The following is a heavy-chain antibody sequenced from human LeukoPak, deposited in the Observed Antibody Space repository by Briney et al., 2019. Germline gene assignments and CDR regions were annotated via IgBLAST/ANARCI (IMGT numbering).Heavy chain of an antibody. V-gene: IGHV4-59*01. CDR1: GGSISSYY. D-gene: IGHD4-17*01. J-gene: IGHJ4*02. CDR2: IYYSGST. CDR3: AAMTTVTMYSYFFDS. Sequence: SETLSLTCTVSGGSISSYYWSWIRQPPGKGLEWIGYIYYSGSTNYNPSLKSRVTISVDTSKNQFSLKLSSVTAADTAVYYCAAMTTVTMYSYFFDSWGQGTLLTVSS.